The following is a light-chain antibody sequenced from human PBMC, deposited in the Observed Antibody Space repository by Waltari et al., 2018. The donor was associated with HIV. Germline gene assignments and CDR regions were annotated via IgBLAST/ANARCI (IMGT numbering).Light chain of an antibody. CDR1: RTILFSSDNRNY. V-gene: IGKV4-1*01. CDR3: QQYFRIPPT. Sequence: DIVMTQSPDSLPVSLGERATLNCTSSRTILFSSDNRNYLAWYQQKPRQPPKLLISWASTRESGVPDRFSGSGSGTDFTLTITRLQAEDVAVYHCQQYFRIPPTFGGRTKVEIK. CDR2: WAS. J-gene: IGKJ4*01.